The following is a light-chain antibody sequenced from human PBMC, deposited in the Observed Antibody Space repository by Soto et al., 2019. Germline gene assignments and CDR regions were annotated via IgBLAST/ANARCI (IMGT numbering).Light chain of an antibody. CDR3: SSYTTSSTLV. Sequence: QSALTQPASVSGSPGQSITISFTGTSSDVGGYDYVSWYRQHPGKAPKLMIYRVSNRPSGVSNRFSGSKSGNTASLTISGLQAEDEADYYCSSYTTSSTLVFGGGTKLTVL. CDR1: SSDVGGYDY. J-gene: IGLJ2*01. V-gene: IGLV2-14*01. CDR2: RVS.